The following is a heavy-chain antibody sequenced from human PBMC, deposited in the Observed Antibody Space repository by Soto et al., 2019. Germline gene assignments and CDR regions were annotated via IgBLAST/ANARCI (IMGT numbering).Heavy chain of an antibody. CDR1: GYTFTSYG. J-gene: IGHJ4*02. CDR2: ISAYNGNT. CDR3: ARDLGGSYYAPVDY. D-gene: IGHD1-26*01. Sequence: QVQLVQSGAEVKKPGASVKVSCKASGYTFTSYGISWVRQAPGQGLEWMGWISAYNGNTKYAQKFQGRVTLTADTSTSTAYMELRSLRSDDTAVYYCARDLGGSYYAPVDYWGQGTLVTVSS. V-gene: IGHV1-18*01.